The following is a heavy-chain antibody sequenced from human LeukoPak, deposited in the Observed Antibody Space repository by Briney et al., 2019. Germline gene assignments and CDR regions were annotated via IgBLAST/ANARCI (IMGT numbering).Heavy chain of an antibody. J-gene: IGHJ4*02. D-gene: IGHD3-10*01. V-gene: IGHV4-61*09. Sequence: SETLSLTCTVSGGSINSGSYYWSWIRQPAGTGLEWIGHIYTSATTNYNPSLQSRVTISVDTSKNQFSLKLSSVTAADTAVYYCARGLWQLDYWGQGTLVTVSS. CDR1: GGSINSGSYY. CDR3: ARGLWQLDY. CDR2: IYTSATT.